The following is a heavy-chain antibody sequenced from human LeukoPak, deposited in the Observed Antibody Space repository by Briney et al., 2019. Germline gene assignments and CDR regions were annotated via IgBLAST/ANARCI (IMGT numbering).Heavy chain of an antibody. J-gene: IGHJ4*02. CDR2: INPSGGST. V-gene: IGHV1-46*01. CDR3: AREGEIGYDLSDY. CDR1: GYTFTNYY. D-gene: IGHD5-12*01. Sequence: ASVKVSCKASGYTFTNYYMNWVRQAPGQGLEWMGIINPSGGSTSYAQKFQGRVTVTRDTSTSTVYMELNSLRSEDTAMYYCAREGEIGYDLSDYWGQGTLVTVSS.